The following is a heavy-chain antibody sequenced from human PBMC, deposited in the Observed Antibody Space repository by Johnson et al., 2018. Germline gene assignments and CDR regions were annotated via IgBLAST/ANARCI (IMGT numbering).Heavy chain of an antibody. D-gene: IGHD4-17*01. Sequence: QVQLGESGAEVKKPGSSVKVSCKASGGTFSSYDFRWVRQAPGQGLEWMRGIIPIFGTTNYAQKFQGRVTITADEPSSTVYMDLNSLRAEETAVYYCGRDWNGDSSYYYYYGMDVWGQGTTVTVSS. CDR1: GGTFSSYD. V-gene: IGHV1-69*01. J-gene: IGHJ6*02. CDR3: GRDWNGDSSYYYYYGMDV. CDR2: IIPIFGTT.